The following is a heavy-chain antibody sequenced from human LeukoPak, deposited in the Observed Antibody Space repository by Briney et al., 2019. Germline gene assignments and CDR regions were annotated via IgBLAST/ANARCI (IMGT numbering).Heavy chain of an antibody. D-gene: IGHD6-13*01. V-gene: IGHV3-7*01. CDR3: ARIGYSSSWYYFDY. Sequence: GGSLRLSCAASGFTFSSYWMSWVRQAPGKGLEWVANIKQDGSEKYYVDSVKGRFTISRDNAKNSLYLQMNSLRAEDTAVYYCARIGYSSSWYYFDYWGQGTLVTVSS. CDR2: IKQDGSEK. J-gene: IGHJ4*02. CDR1: GFTFSSYW.